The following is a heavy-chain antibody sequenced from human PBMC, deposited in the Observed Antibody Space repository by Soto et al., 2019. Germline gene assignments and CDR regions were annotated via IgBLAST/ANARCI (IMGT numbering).Heavy chain of an antibody. Sequence: GGSLRLSCAASGFTFSSYAMSWVRQAPGKGLEWVSAISGSGGSTYYADSVKGRFTISRDNSKNTLYLQMNSLRAEDTAVYYCAKDLRVLTGYSSFDYWGQGTLVTVSS. CDR2: ISGSGGST. CDR3: AKDLRVLTGYSSFDY. D-gene: IGHD3-9*01. CDR1: GFTFSSYA. J-gene: IGHJ4*02. V-gene: IGHV3-23*01.